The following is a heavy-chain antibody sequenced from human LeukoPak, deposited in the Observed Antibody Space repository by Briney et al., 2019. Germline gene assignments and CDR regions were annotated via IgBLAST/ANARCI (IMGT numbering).Heavy chain of an antibody. CDR3: ARRIAAAAAPYYFDY. V-gene: IGHV3-74*01. D-gene: IGHD6-13*01. Sequence: GGSLRLSCAASGFTFSSYWMHWVRQAPGKGLLWVSHINSDGSSTSYADSVKGRFTISRDNAKNTLSLQMNSLRAEDTAVYYCARRIAAAAAPYYFDYWGQGTLVTVSS. CDR1: GFTFSSYW. CDR2: INSDGSST. J-gene: IGHJ4*02.